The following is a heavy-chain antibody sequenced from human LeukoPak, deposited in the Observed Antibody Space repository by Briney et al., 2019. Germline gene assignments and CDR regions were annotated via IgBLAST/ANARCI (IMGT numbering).Heavy chain of an antibody. CDR3: ARSVIAVAGYDAFDI. CDR1: GFTFSAYS. V-gene: IGHV3-48*02. D-gene: IGHD6-19*01. Sequence: GGSLRLSCAASGFTFSAYSMNWVSQAPGKGLDWVSYISSRSFTIYYADSVKGRFTISRDNAKNSLYLEMNSLRDEDTAVYYCARSVIAVAGYDAFDIWGQGTVVTVSS. J-gene: IGHJ3*02. CDR2: ISSRSFTI.